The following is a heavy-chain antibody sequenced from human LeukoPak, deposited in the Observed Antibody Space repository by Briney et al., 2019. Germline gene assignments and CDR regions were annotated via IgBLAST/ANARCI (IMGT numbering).Heavy chain of an antibody. Sequence: GGSLRLSCAASGFTFSSYWMSWVRQAPGKGLEWVANIKQDGSEKYYVASVKGRFTISRDNAKNSLYLQMNSLRAEDTAVYYCAREEDSGYDGYFDYWGQGTLVTVSS. D-gene: IGHD5-12*01. V-gene: IGHV3-7*01. CDR1: GFTFSSYW. J-gene: IGHJ4*02. CDR2: IKQDGSEK. CDR3: AREEDSGYDGYFDY.